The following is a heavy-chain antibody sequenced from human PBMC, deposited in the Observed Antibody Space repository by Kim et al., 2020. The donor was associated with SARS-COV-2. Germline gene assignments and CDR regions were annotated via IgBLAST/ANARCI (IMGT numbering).Heavy chain of an antibody. Sequence: TPTLKSRVTISVDTSKNQFSLKLSSVTAADTAVYYCARTTYDSSGYYLDYWGQGTLVTVSS. V-gene: IGHV4-39*07. CDR3: ARTTYDSSGYYLDY. J-gene: IGHJ4*02. D-gene: IGHD3-22*01.